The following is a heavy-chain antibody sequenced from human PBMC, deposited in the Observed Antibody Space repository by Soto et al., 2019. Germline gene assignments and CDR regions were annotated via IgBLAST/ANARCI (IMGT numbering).Heavy chain of an antibody. Sequence: QVTLKESGPVLVKPTETLTLTCTVSGFSLSNARMGVSWIRQPPGKALEWLAHIFSNDEKSYSTSLKRTLTTSRDTSKRQVVLTMTNMDPVDTATYYCARLPYQLREVWFDPWGQGTLVTVSS. J-gene: IGHJ5*02. CDR1: GFSLSNARMG. D-gene: IGHD2-2*01. CDR3: ARLPYQLREVWFDP. V-gene: IGHV2-26*01. CDR2: IFSNDEK.